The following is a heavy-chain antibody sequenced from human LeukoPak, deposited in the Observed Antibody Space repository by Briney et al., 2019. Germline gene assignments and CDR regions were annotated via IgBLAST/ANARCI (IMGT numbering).Heavy chain of an antibody. CDR3: AKRVSIDY. D-gene: IGHD2/OR15-2a*01. CDR2: ISYGGSNK. CDR1: GFTFSSYA. Sequence: PGGSLRLSCAASGFTFSSYAMHWVRQAPGKGLEWVAVISYGGSNKYYADSVKGRFTISRDNSKNTLYLQMNSLRAEDTAVYYCAKRVSIDYWGQGTLVTVSS. V-gene: IGHV3-30*04. J-gene: IGHJ4*02.